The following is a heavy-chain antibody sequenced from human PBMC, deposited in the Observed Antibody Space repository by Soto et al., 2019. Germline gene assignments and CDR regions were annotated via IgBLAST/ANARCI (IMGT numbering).Heavy chain of an antibody. D-gene: IGHD3-22*01. J-gene: IGHJ4*02. CDR2: INPNSGGT. CDR1: GYTFTGYY. V-gene: IGHV1-2*04. Sequence: ASVKVYCKASGYTFTGYYMHWVRQAPGQGLEWMGWINPNSGGTNYAQKFQGWVTMTRDTSISTAYMELSRLRSDDTAVYYCARSPLDYYDSSGYPPYSDYWCQGPLVTVSS. CDR3: ARSPLDYYDSSGYPPYSDY.